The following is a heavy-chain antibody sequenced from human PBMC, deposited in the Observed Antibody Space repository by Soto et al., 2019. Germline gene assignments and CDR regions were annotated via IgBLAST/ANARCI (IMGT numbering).Heavy chain of an antibody. Sequence: QVQLQQWGAGLLKPSETLSLTSAVYGGSFNSYFWNWVRQPPGKGLEWIGEVTPGGRSNYNPSLKSRVTISKDTSKNQFSLEVNSVTAADTAVYYCTTSGRSWPDSFDIWGQGAMVTVSS. J-gene: IGHJ3*02. CDR2: VTPGGRS. CDR1: GGSFNSYF. CDR3: TTSGRSWPDSFDI. D-gene: IGHD6-13*01. V-gene: IGHV4-34*01.